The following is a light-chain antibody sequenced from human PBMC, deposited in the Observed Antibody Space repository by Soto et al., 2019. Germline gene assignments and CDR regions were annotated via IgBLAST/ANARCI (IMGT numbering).Light chain of an antibody. V-gene: IGLV2-14*01. Sequence: QSALTQPASVSGYPGQSITISCTGTTGDVGAYNYVSWYQQHPGKAPKLIIYDVTNRPSGVSNRFSGSKSGSTASLTISGLQAEDEADYYCSSYTTDTTLLFGGGTKLTVL. CDR2: DVT. CDR3: SSYTTDTTLL. CDR1: TGDVGAYNY. J-gene: IGLJ2*01.